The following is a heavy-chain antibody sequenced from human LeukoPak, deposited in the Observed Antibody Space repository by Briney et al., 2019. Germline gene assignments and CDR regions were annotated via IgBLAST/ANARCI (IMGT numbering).Heavy chain of an antibody. J-gene: IGHJ4*02. V-gene: IGHV4-34*01. CDR1: GGSFSGYY. D-gene: IGHD3-16*02. CDR2: INHRETT. Sequence: SETLSLTCAVYGGSFSGYYWSWIRQPPGKGLEWIGEINHRETTNYTRSLKSRVTISVDTSKNQFSLKLSSVTAADTAVYYCARGLFINYDYVWGSYRRSYFDYWGQGTLVTVSS. CDR3: ARGLFINYDYVWGSYRRSYFDY.